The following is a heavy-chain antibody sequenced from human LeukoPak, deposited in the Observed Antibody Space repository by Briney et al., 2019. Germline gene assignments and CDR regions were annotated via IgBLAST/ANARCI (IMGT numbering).Heavy chain of an antibody. J-gene: IGHJ4*02. CDR2: VDWDDDK. Sequence: SGPALVKPTQTLTLACTFSGFSLSTSGMCVSWIRQPPGKPLEWLARVDWDDDKYYSTSLKTRLTISKDTSKNQVVLTMTNMDPVDTATYYCARMYYYGSGSYHPSDYFDYWGQGTLVTVSS. D-gene: IGHD3-10*01. CDR3: ARMYYYGSGSYHPSDYFDY. CDR1: GFSLSTSGMC. V-gene: IGHV2-70*11.